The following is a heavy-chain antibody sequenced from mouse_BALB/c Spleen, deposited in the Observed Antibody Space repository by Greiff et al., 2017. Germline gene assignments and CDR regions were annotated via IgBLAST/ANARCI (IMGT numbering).Heavy chain of an antibody. V-gene: IGHV1-69*02. CDR1: GYTFTSYW. CDR3: TPMINGAMDY. D-gene: IGHD2-4*01. Sequence: QVQLKQPGAELVRPGASVKLSCKASGYTFTSYWINWVKQRPGQGLEWIGNIYPSDSYTNYNQKFKDKATLTVDKSSSTAYMQLSSPTSEDSAVYYCTPMINGAMDYWGQGTSVTVSS. J-gene: IGHJ4*01. CDR2: IYPSDSYT.